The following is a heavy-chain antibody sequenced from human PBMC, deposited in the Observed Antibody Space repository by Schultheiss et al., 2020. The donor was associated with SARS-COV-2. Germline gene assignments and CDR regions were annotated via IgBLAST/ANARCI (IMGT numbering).Heavy chain of an antibody. CDR3: ASQYYDFWSGYEN. D-gene: IGHD3-3*01. CDR1: GGSISSGGYY. J-gene: IGHJ4*02. Sequence: SETLSLTCTVSGGSISSGGYYWSWIRQHPGKGLEWIGYIYYSGSTYYNPSLKSRVTISVDTSKNQFSLKLSSVTAADTAVYYCASQYYDFWSGYENWGQGTLVTVSS. CDR2: IYYSGST. V-gene: IGHV4-31*03.